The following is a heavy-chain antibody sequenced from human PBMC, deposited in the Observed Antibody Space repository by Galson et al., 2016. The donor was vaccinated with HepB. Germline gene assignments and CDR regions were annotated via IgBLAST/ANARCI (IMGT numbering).Heavy chain of an antibody. Sequence: SVKVSCKASGGTFSTYAISWVRQAPGQGLEWMGGIIPIFGTVNYAQKFQGRVTITADGSANTAYMELSSLRSEDTAIYYCATFSSGSDWFDYVYWGQGTLVIVSS. CDR3: ATFSSGSDWFDYVY. CDR2: IIPIFGTV. J-gene: IGHJ4*02. V-gene: IGHV1-69*13. D-gene: IGHD6-19*01. CDR1: GGTFSTYA.